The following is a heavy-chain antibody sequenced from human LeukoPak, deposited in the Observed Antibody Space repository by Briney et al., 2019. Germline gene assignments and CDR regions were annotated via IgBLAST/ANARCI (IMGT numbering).Heavy chain of an antibody. CDR1: GYTFTDYY. J-gene: IGHJ6*02. CDR3: ARASFGSYYGLDV. D-gene: IGHD1-26*01. Sequence: ASVKVSCKASGYTFTDYYIHWVRQAPGLGLEWMGWINPNSGGTNYAQKFQGRVTMTRNTSITTAYMELSRLRSDDTAVFYCARASFGSYYGLDVWGQGTTVTVSS. CDR2: INPNSGGT. V-gene: IGHV1-2*02.